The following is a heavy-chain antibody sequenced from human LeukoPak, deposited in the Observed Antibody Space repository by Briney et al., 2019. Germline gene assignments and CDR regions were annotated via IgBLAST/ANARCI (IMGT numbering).Heavy chain of an antibody. CDR2: IYTSGST. V-gene: IGHV4-61*02. Sequence: SETLSLTCTVSGGSISSGSYYWSWIRQPAGKGLEWIGRIYTSGSTNYNPSLKSRVTISVDTSKNQFSLKLSSVTAADTAVYYCARDGIHYGSGLDPWGQGTLVTVSS. D-gene: IGHD3-10*01. J-gene: IGHJ5*02. CDR1: GGSISSGSYY. CDR3: ARDGIHYGSGLDP.